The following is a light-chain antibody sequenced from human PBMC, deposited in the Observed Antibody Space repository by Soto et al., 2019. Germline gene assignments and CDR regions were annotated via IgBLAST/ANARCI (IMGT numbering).Light chain of an antibody. J-gene: IGKJ1*01. V-gene: IGKV3-11*01. CDR1: QSVSTF. Sequence: EVVLTQSPATLSLSPGERAALSCRASQSVSTFLAWYQQKPGQAPRLLIYDASNRATGIPARFSGSGSGTDFTLTISSLEPEDFAVYYCRQCANWPPKWTCGQGTKVEIK. CDR2: DAS. CDR3: RQCANWPPKWT.